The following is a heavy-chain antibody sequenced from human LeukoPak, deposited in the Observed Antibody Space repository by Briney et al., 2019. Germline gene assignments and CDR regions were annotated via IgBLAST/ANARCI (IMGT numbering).Heavy chain of an antibody. CDR1: GGTFSSYA. J-gene: IGHJ6*02. Sequence: SVKVSCKASGGTFSSYAISWVRQAPGQGLEWMGRIIPTLGIANYAQKFQGRVTITADKSTSTAYMELSSLRSEDTAVYYCARASIVVVPAAIRYYYGMDVWGQGTTVTVSS. D-gene: IGHD2-2*02. CDR2: IIPTLGIA. CDR3: ARASIVVVPAAIRYYYGMDV. V-gene: IGHV1-69*04.